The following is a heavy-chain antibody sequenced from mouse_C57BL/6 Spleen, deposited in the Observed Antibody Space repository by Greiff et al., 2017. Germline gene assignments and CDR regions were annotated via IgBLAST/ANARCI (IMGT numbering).Heavy chain of an antibody. Sequence: QVQLQQPGAELVKPGASVKLSCKASGYNFTSYWLHWVKQRPGRGLEWIGRIDPNSGGTKYNEKFKRKATLTVDKPSSTAYMQLSSLTSEDSAVYDCAREGLGSSHDFDYWGQGTTLTVSS. CDR1: GYNFTSYW. CDR3: AREGLGSSHDFDY. J-gene: IGHJ2*01. V-gene: IGHV1-72*01. CDR2: IDPNSGGT. D-gene: IGHD1-1*01.